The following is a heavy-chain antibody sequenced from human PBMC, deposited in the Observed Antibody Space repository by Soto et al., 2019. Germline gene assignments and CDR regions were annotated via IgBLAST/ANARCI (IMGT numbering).Heavy chain of an antibody. J-gene: IGHJ4*02. CDR2: ISAYNGNT. D-gene: IGHD3-22*01. CDR1: GYTFTSYG. CDR3: AREEGYPRSSGYSLDY. Sequence: ASVKVSCKASGYTFTSYGISWVLQAPGQGLEWMGWISAYNGNTNYAQKLQGRVTMTTDTSTSTAYMELRSLRSDDTAVYYCAREEGYPRSSGYSLDYWGQGTLVTVST. V-gene: IGHV1-18*01.